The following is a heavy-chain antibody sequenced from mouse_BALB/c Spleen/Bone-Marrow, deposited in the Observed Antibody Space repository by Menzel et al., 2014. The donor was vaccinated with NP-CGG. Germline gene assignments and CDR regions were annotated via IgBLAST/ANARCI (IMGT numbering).Heavy chain of an antibody. CDR2: INPSNGRT. J-gene: IGHJ3*01. V-gene: IGHV1S81*02. CDR1: GYTFTSYW. CDR3: ARERGNYPFAY. D-gene: IGHD2-1*01. Sequence: QVQLQQSGAELVKPGASVKLSCKASGYTFTSYWMHWVKQRPGQGLEWIGEINPSNGRTNYNEKFKSKATLTVDKSSSTAYMLLSSLTSEDSALYYCARERGNYPFAYWGQGTLVTVSA.